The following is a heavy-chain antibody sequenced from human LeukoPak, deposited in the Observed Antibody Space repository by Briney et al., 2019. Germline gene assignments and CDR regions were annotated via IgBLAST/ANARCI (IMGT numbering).Heavy chain of an antibody. Sequence: SETLSLTCTVSGGSISSYYWSWIRQPPGKGLEWIGSIYHSGSTYYNPSLKSRVTISVDTSKNQFSLKLSSVTAADTAVYYCARDAAYYDFWSGYYKFEGFDYWGQGTLVTVSS. V-gene: IGHV4-38-2*02. CDR3: ARDAAYYDFWSGYYKFEGFDY. CDR2: IYHSGST. D-gene: IGHD3-3*01. J-gene: IGHJ4*02. CDR1: GGSISSYY.